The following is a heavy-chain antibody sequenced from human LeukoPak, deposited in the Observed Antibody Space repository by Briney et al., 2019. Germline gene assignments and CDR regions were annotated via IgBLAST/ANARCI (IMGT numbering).Heavy chain of an antibody. CDR2: ISADNGNT. D-gene: IGHD3-10*01. V-gene: IGHV1-18*01. CDR3: ARDSMPTRGVRRGFDP. J-gene: IGHJ5*02. Sequence: GASVKVSCKTSANTFGNYGISWVRQAPGQGLEWMGWISADNGNTNYAQKFHGRVTMTTDTSTRTAYMELRSLRSDDTAVYYCARDSMPTRGVRRGFDPWGQGTLVTVSS. CDR1: ANTFGNYG.